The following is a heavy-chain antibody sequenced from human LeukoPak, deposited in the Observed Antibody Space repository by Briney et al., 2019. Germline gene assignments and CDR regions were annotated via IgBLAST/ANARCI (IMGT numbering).Heavy chain of an antibody. D-gene: IGHD5-12*01. CDR2: ISSSSSPI. CDR3: ARAYSPPWITASYAFDI. CDR1: GFTFSSYS. V-gene: IGHV3-48*04. Sequence: GGSLRLSCAASGFTFSSYSMNWVRQAPGEGLEWVSYISSSSSPIYYADSVKGRFTISRDNAKNSLYLQMNSLRAEDTAVYYCARAYSPPWITASYAFDIWGQGTMVTVSS. J-gene: IGHJ3*02.